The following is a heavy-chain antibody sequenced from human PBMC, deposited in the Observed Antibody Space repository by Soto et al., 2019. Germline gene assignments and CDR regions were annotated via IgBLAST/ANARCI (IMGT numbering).Heavy chain of an antibody. CDR2: FSATSENT. CDR1: GFFFSSYT. J-gene: IGHJ4*02. V-gene: IGHV3-23*01. CDR3: AKARDQQWVRLPFDY. Sequence: EVQLLESGGGLVQPGGSLRLSCVGSGFFFSSYTMTWVRQAPGKGLEWVSSFSATSENTYYADSMRGRFTISRDNSKNTLFLQMNSLTAEDTAMYYCAKARDQQWVRLPFDYWGQRILVIVSS. D-gene: IGHD6-19*01.